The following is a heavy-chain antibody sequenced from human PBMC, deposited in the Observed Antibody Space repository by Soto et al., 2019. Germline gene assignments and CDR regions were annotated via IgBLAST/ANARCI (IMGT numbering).Heavy chain of an antibody. V-gene: IGHV3-48*02. J-gene: IGHJ4*02. Sequence: LVESWGDLVYPGGSLRLSCVASGFRFSDHSMNWVRQAPGKGLQWISYISSNSDTTYYAESVKGRFTVSRDNAKNALFLQMNSLRDDDTATYYCARLPKGSLVTAWGQGARVTVSS. CDR3: ARLPKGSLVTA. D-gene: IGHD2-21*02. CDR1: GFRFSDHS. CDR2: ISSNSDTT.